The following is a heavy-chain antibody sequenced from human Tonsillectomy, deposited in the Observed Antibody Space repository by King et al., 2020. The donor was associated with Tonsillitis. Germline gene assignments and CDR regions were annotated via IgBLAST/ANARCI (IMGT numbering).Heavy chain of an antibody. Sequence: VQLVESGGGMVQPGRSLRLSCAASVFTFSRYGMHWVRQAPGKGLEWVTVISYDGNNKYYADSVKGRFTISRDNSKNTLYLQMNSLRAEDTGVYYCAKDAYSSSSVLDYWGQGTLVTVSS. V-gene: IGHV3-30*18. CDR1: VFTFSRYG. J-gene: IGHJ4*02. D-gene: IGHD6-6*01. CDR2: ISYDGNNK. CDR3: AKDAYSSSSVLDY.